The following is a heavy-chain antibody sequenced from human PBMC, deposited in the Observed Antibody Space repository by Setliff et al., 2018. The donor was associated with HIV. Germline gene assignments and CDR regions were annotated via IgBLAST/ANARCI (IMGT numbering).Heavy chain of an antibody. CDR2: IYYTGST. CDR3: ARYAYLHGYNWFDP. V-gene: IGHV4-39*01. Sequence: SETLSLTCTVSGGSISSSSYYWGWIRQPPGKGLEWIGSIYYTGSTYYNPSLRSRVTISVDTSKNQFSLKLSSVTAADTAVYYCARYAYLHGYNWFDPWGHGTLVTVSS. J-gene: IGHJ5*02. CDR1: GGSISSSSYY.